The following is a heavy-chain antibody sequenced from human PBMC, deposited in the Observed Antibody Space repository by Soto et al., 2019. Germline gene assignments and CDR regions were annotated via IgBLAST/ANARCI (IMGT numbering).Heavy chain of an antibody. D-gene: IGHD3-16*01. CDR3: ARGGREVPRIPYDT. CDR2: INPNVGGT. CDR1: GYTFTDYY. J-gene: IGHJ5*02. Sequence: QVHLVQSGAEVKKPGASVYVSCKASGYTFTDYYVHWVRQDPGQGLEWMGWINPNVGGTNYARKFQGRLTMTRDTSISTVYMQLTRLGPDDTARYYCARGGREVPRIPYDTWGQGTLVTVSS. V-gene: IGHV1-2*02.